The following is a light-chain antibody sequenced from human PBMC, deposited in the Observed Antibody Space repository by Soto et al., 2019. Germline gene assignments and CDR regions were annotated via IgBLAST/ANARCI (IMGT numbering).Light chain of an antibody. CDR3: QQYGSSPFT. CDR2: GAS. Sequence: EIVLTQSPGTLSLSPGERATLSCRASQSVSSSYLAWYQQKPGQAPRLLIYGASSRATGIPDRFSGSGSGTGFTLTISRLEPEEFAVYYCQQYGSSPFTFGPGTKVDIK. J-gene: IGKJ3*01. CDR1: QSVSSSY. V-gene: IGKV3-20*01.